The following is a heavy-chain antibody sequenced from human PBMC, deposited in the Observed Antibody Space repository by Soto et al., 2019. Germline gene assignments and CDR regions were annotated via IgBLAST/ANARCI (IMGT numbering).Heavy chain of an antibody. D-gene: IGHD6-13*01. V-gene: IGHV6-1*01. J-gene: IGHJ6*02. CDR3: ARELGSSWLGYYYYGMDG. CDR1: GDSVSSNSAA. Sequence: SQTLSLTCAISGDSVSSNSAAWNWIRQSPSRGLEWLGRTYYRSKWYNDYAVSVKSRITINPDTSKNQFSLQLNSVTPEDTAVYYCARELGSSWLGYYYYGMDGWGQGTTVTVSS. CDR2: TYYRSKWYN.